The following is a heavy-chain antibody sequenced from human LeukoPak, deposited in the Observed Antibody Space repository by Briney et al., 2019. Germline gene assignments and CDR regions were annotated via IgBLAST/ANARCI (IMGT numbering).Heavy chain of an antibody. CDR3: AKDHGD. D-gene: IGHD3-3*01. CDR2: INSGGGT. Sequence: GGSLRLSCAASAFTVSIYGMTWVRQAPGKGLEWVSTINSGGGTYYADSVKGRFTISRDNSKNTLDLQMNSLRAEDTAVYYCAKDHGDWGQGTLVTVSS. J-gene: IGHJ4*02. V-gene: IGHV3-23*01. CDR1: AFTVSIYG.